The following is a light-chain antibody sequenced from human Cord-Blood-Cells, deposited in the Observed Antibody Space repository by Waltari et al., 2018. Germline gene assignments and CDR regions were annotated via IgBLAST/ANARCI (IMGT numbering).Light chain of an antibody. CDR1: QSVSSY. J-gene: IGKJ2*01. V-gene: IGKV3-11*01. CDR2: DAS. Sequence: EIVLTHSPVTLSLSPGERATLSCRSSQSVSSYLAWYQQKPGQAPRLLVYDASNRATGIPARCSGSGSATDYTLTISSIEPDDFAVYYCQQRSNWPPYTFGQGTKLEIK. CDR3: QQRSNWPPYT.